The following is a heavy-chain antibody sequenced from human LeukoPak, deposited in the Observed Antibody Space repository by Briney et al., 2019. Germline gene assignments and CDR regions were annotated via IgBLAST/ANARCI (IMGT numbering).Heavy chain of an antibody. Sequence: SETLSLTCTVSGGSISSGGYYWSWIRQHPGKGLEWIGYIYYSGSTYYNPSLKSRVTISVDTSKNQFSLKLSSVTAADTAVYYCARGQDDSSGYYRRTYYFDYWGQGTLVTVSS. D-gene: IGHD3-22*01. V-gene: IGHV4-31*03. CDR1: GGSISSGGYY. J-gene: IGHJ4*02. CDR3: ARGQDDSSGYYRRTYYFDY. CDR2: IYYSGST.